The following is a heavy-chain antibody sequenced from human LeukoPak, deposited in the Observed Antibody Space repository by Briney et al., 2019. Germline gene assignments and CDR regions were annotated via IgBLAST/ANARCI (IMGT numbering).Heavy chain of an antibody. D-gene: IGHD3-10*01. V-gene: IGHV3-30*04. Sequence: GGSLRLSCAASGFTFSSYAMHWVRQAPGKGLEWVAVISYDGGNKYYADSVKGRFTISRDNSKNTLYLQMNSLRAEDTAVYYCARASEYYYGSGQYFDIWGQGTMVTVSS. CDR1: GFTFSSYA. CDR3: ARASEYYYGSGQYFDI. CDR2: ISYDGGNK. J-gene: IGHJ3*02.